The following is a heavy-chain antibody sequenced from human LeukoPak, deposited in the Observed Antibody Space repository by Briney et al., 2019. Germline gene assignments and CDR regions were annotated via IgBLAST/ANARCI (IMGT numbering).Heavy chain of an antibody. Sequence: PGGSLRLSCVASAFTFSKHPMSWVRQAPGNGLELVPAINERGDITKYADSVMRRFTISRDNSKNTLYLQMNSLRAEDTAVYYCARGDDISPGRVHEYWGQGTLVTVSS. V-gene: IGHV3-23*01. CDR1: AFTFSKHP. CDR2: INERGDIT. J-gene: IGHJ4*02. D-gene: IGHD3-9*01. CDR3: ARGDDISPGRVHEY.